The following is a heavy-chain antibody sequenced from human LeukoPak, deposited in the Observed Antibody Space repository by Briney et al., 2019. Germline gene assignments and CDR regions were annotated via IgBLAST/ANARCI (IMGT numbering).Heavy chain of an antibody. V-gene: IGHV1-18*01. J-gene: IGHJ6*03. CDR1: GYTSTSYG. Sequence: ASVKVSCKASGYTSTSYGTSWVRQAPGQGLEWMGWISAYNGNTNYAQKLQGRVTMNTDTSTSTAYMELRSLRSDDTAVYYCARGVGHGSGSYWKTYYYYYMDVWGKGTTVTISS. CDR3: ARGVGHGSGSYWKTYYYYYMDV. D-gene: IGHD3-10*01. CDR2: ISAYNGNT.